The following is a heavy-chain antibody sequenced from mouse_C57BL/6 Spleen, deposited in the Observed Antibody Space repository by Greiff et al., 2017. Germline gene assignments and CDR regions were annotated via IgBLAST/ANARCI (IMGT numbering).Heavy chain of an antibody. V-gene: IGHV5-16*01. CDR2: INYDGSST. CDR3: AREGWDDAMDY. Sequence: DVQLVASEGGLVQPGSSMKLSCTASGFTFSDYYMAWVRQVPEKGLEWVANINYDGSSTYYLDSLKSRFIISRDNAKNILYLQMSSLKSEDTATYYCAREGWDDAMDYWGQGTSVTVSS. J-gene: IGHJ4*01. D-gene: IGHD4-1*01. CDR1: GFTFSDYY.